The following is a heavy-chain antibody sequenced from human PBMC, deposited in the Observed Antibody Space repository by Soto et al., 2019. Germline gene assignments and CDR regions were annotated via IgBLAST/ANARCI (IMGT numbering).Heavy chain of an antibody. D-gene: IGHD3-22*01. J-gene: IGHJ4*02. CDR1: GFTFSSYG. Sequence: VQLVESGGGVVQPGRSLRLSCAASGFTFSSYGMHWVRQAPGKGLEWVAVIWYDGSNKYYADSVKGRFTISRDNSKNTLYLQMNSLRAEDTAVYYYARYYDSSGSLDYWGQGTLVTVSS. CDR2: IWYDGSNK. V-gene: IGHV3-33*01. CDR3: ARYYDSSGSLDY.